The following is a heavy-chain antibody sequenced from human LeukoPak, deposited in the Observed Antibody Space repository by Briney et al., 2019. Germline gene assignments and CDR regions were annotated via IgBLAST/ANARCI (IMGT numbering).Heavy chain of an antibody. CDR2: IWSDGSEK. CDR3: ARCRDSVSYNLLGY. J-gene: IGHJ4*02. CDR1: GFTFSSYG. V-gene: IGHV3-33*01. D-gene: IGHD1-26*01. Sequence: PGGSLRLSCAASGFTFSSYGMHWVRQAPGKGLEWVAVIWSDGSEKYYANSVKGRFTISRDNPKNTLYLQMSSLRAEDTAGYYCARCRDSVSYNLLGYWGQGTLVTVSS.